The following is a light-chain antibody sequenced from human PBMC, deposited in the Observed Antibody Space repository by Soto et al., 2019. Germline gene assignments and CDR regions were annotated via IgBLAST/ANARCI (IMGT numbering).Light chain of an antibody. CDR1: LGISTY. V-gene: IGKV1-9*01. Sequence: DIQLTQSPSFLSASVGDRVTITCRASLGISTYLAWYQQKPGKAPNLLIYAASTLQSGVPSRFNGSGSGTEFTLTISSLQPEDFATYYCQQVNTYTFGPGTKVDIK. J-gene: IGKJ3*01. CDR3: QQVNTYT. CDR2: AAS.